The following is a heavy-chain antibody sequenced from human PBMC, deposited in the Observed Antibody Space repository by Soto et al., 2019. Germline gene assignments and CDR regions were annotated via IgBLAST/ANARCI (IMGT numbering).Heavy chain of an antibody. Sequence: SETLSLTCTVSGGSISSSSYFWGWIRQPPGKGLEWIGSIYYSGSTYYNPSLKSRVTVSVDTSKNQFSLKLSSVTAADTAVYYCARGGYCSGGSCYLGPLGYWGQGTLVTVS. D-gene: IGHD2-15*01. J-gene: IGHJ4*02. CDR1: GGSISSSSYF. CDR3: ARGGYCSGGSCYLGPLGY. V-gene: IGHV4-39*07. CDR2: IYYSGST.